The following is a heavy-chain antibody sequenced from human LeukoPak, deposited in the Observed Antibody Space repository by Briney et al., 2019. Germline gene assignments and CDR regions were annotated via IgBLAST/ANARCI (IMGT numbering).Heavy chain of an antibody. CDR2: ISGSGGRT. D-gene: IGHD1-26*01. V-gene: IGHV3-23*01. CDR3: AKEYSGTFSPFPSYFDY. CDR1: GFTFSSYE. Sequence: GGSLRLSCAASGFTFSSYEMNWVRQAPGKGLVWVSAISGSGGRTYYADSVKGRLSISRDNSRNTLYLQMNSLRAEDTAVYYCAKEYSGTFSPFPSYFDYWGHGTLVTVSS. J-gene: IGHJ4*01.